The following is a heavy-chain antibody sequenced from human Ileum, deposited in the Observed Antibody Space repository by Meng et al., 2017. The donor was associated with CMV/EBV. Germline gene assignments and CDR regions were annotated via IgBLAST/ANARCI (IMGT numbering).Heavy chain of an antibody. D-gene: IGHD5-24*01. V-gene: IGHV4-34*01. CDR2: VNNRGRT. Sequence: GARLVQPLGTLPLLFLVTAEPLNCFVCSWTRQPPGRGLELIGEVNNRGRTNYNPSLKSRLTISIDTSKRQLSLMVTSVTAADSAIYYCASGRLQFTPSALQHWGPGTLVTVSS. CDR1: AEPLNCFV. J-gene: IGHJ1*01. CDR3: ASGRLQFTPSALQH.